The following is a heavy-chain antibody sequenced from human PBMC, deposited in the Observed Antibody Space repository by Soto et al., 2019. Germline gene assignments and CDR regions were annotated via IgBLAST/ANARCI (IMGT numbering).Heavy chain of an antibody. CDR3: ARGPRGWYGFDY. Sequence: EVQLVESGGGLVQPGGSLRLSCAASGFTFSSDWMHWVGQAPGKGLVWVSRMNSDGSRTTYADSVKGRFTISRDNAKNTLYLQMNSLRAEDTAVYYCARGPRGWYGFDYWGQGTLVTVSS. CDR1: GFTFSSDW. J-gene: IGHJ4*02. CDR2: MNSDGSRT. D-gene: IGHD6-19*01. V-gene: IGHV3-74*01.